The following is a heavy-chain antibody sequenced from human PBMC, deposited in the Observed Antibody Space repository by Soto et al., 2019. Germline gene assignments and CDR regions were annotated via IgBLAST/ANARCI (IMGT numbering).Heavy chain of an antibody. CDR1: GFTFSSYA. V-gene: IGHV3-64D*08. CDR3: VKVFGYTPGEDYYYYGMDV. Sequence: GGSLRLSCSASGFTFSSYAMHWVRQAPGKGLEYVSAISSNGGSTYYADSVKGRFTISRDNSKNTLYLQMSSLRAEDTAVYYCVKVFGYTPGEDYYYYGMDVWGQGTTVTVSS. J-gene: IGHJ6*02. CDR2: ISSNGGST. D-gene: IGHD3-16*02.